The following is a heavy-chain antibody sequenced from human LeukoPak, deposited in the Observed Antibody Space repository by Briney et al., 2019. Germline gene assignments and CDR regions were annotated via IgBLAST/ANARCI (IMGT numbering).Heavy chain of an antibody. D-gene: IGHD3-16*01. CDR1: GFTFSNYW. J-gene: IGHJ6*02. Sequence: PGGSLRLSCAASGFTFSNYWMHWVRQAPGKGLVWVSQINNDGSTTRYADSVKGRFTISRDNAENTLYLQMSNLRAEDTAVYFCARGGGLDVWGQGATVTVSS. V-gene: IGHV3-74*01. CDR2: INNDGSTT. CDR3: ARGGGLDV.